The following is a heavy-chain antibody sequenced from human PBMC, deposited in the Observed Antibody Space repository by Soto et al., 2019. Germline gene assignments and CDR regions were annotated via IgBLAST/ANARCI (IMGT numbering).Heavy chain of an antibody. D-gene: IGHD2-2*01. CDR3: ARQTGVAVTHMPKVRPFDS. Sequence: QVQLVQSGAEVKKPGSSVKVSCKASGGTFSSYAISWVRQAPGQGLEWMGGIIPIFGTANYAQKFQGRVTITGDESTSTAYMELSSLSSEDRAVYYCARQTGVAVTHMPKVRPFDSWGQGPLVPVSS. V-gene: IGHV1-69*01. CDR2: IIPIFGTA. J-gene: IGHJ4*02. CDR1: GGTFSSYA.